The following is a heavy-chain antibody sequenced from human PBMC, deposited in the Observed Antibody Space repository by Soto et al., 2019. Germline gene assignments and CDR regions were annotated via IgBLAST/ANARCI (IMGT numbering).Heavy chain of an antibody. CDR2: IYYSGST. CDR1: GGSISSGGYY. D-gene: IGHD2-15*01. V-gene: IGHV4-31*03. CDR3: ARVYCSGGICYEFGY. J-gene: IGHJ4*02. Sequence: QVQLQESGPGLAKPSQTLSLTCTVSGGSISSGGYYWSWIRQHPGKGLEWIGYIYYSGSTYYNQSLKSRVTISVDTSKNQFSLKLSSVTAADTAVYYCARVYCSGGICYEFGYWGQGTLVTVSS.